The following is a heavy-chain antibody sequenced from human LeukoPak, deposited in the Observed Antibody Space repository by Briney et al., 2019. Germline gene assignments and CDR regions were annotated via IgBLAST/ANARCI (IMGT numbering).Heavy chain of an antibody. CDR3: ARAVGTDGYNLWVY. Sequence: SETLSLTCTVSGGSVTDYYWSWIRQSPGKGLEWIGYIYYTGTSYNPSLKSRVTISADTSKNQFSLKLTSVTAADTAVYYCARAVGTDGYNLWVYWGQGTLVTVSS. D-gene: IGHD5-24*01. CDR2: IYYTGT. CDR1: GGSVTDYY. J-gene: IGHJ4*02. V-gene: IGHV4-59*02.